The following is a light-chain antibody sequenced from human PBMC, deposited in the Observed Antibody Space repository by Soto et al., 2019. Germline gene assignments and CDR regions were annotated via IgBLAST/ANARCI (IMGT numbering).Light chain of an antibody. Sequence: EIVMTQSPATLSVSPGERASLSCRASQSVGSNLAWYQQKPGQAPRLLIYGASTRATGIPDRFRGSGSGTEFTLTISSLRSEDSAIYYCQQYFEWPPMTFGQGTKVDIK. CDR3: QQYFEWPPMT. CDR2: GAS. CDR1: QSVGSN. J-gene: IGKJ1*01. V-gene: IGKV3-15*01.